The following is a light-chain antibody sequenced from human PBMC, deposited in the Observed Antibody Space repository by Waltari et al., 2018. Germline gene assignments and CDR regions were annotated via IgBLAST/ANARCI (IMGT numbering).Light chain of an antibody. Sequence: DIQMTQSPSTLSASVGHTVTITCRASQTISTWVAWYQQKPGKGPKLLIYKASSLQSAVPSRFSGSGSGTEFTLTISSLQPDDFAIYFCQQSNSYPWTFGHGTKVEIK. J-gene: IGKJ1*01. CDR1: QTISTW. CDR3: QQSNSYPWT. V-gene: IGKV1-5*03. CDR2: KAS.